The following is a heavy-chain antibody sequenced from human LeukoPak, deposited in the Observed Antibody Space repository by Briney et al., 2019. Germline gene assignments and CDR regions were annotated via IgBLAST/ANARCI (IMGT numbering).Heavy chain of an antibody. CDR1: GFTFSSYA. D-gene: IGHD3-22*01. J-gene: IGHJ3*02. CDR3: ARDHHRRLYDSQARDTFDI. Sequence: GGSLRLSCAASGFTFSSYAMNWVRQAPGKGLEWVSAISGSGTYTYYADSVKGRFTISRDNSKTTVYLQMNSLRAEDTAVYYCARDHHRRLYDSQARDTFDIWGQGTMVTVSS. CDR2: ISGSGTYT. V-gene: IGHV3-23*01.